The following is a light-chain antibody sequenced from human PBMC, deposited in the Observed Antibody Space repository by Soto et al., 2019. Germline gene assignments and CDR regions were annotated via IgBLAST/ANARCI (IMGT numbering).Light chain of an antibody. CDR1: QGISSY. V-gene: IGKV1-8*01. CDR2: AAS. CDR3: QQYYTYPQT. J-gene: IGKJ1*01. Sequence: AIRMTQSPSSVSASTGDRVTITCRASQGISSYLAWYQQKPGKAPKLLIYAASTLQSGVPSRFSGSGSGTDFTLTINCLQSEDFATYYCQQYYTYPQTVGQGTKVDIK.